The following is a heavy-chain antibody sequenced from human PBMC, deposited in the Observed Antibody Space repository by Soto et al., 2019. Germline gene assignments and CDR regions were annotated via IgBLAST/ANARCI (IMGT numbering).Heavy chain of an antibody. CDR2: ISGGGGST. J-gene: IGHJ4*01. V-gene: IGHV3-23*01. CDR3: AIPPEYGSGATRDFPFCY. D-gene: IGHD2-15*01. Sequence: RLSCLVSGFIFNTYGMSWVRQAPGKGLEWVSSISGGGGSTYYAESVKGRLTISRDNSKNTLYLQMNSLRDEDTAVFYCAIPPEYGSGATRDFPFCYWGHGNRVTLSS. CDR1: GFIFNTYG.